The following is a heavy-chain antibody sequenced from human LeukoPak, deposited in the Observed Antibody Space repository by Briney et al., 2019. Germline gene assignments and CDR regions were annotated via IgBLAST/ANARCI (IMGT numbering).Heavy chain of an antibody. CDR3: ARGGSYYYDSSGYYPLDY. Sequence: GGSLRLSCAASGFTFSSYEMNWVRQAPGKGLEWVSYISIIGSTIYYADSVKGRFTISRDNAKNSLYLQMNSLRAEDTAVYYCARGGSYYYDSSGYYPLDYWGQGTLVTVSS. J-gene: IGHJ4*02. D-gene: IGHD3-22*01. V-gene: IGHV3-48*03. CDR2: ISIIGSTI. CDR1: GFTFSSYE.